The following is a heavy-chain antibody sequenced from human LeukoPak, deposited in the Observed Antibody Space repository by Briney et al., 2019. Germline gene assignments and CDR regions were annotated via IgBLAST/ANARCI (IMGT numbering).Heavy chain of an antibody. V-gene: IGHV3-66*01. J-gene: IGHJ4*02. CDR3: ASGRLVGAPDY. D-gene: IGHD1-26*01. Sequence: GGSLRLSCAASGFTVSSDYLSWVRQAPGKGLEWVSVIFSGASTYYADSVKGRFTISRDNSKNTLYLHMNSLSAEDTAVYYCASGRLVGAPDYWGQGTLVTVSS. CDR2: IFSGAST. CDR1: GFTVSSDY.